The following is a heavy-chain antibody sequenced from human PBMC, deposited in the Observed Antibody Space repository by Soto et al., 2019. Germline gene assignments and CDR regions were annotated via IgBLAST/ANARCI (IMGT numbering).Heavy chain of an antibody. CDR1: GYTFTSYG. J-gene: IGHJ6*02. CDR2: ISAYNGNT. V-gene: IGHV1-18*01. D-gene: IGHD2-2*01. CDR3: ARDSCSSTSCFNYYYYGMDV. Sequence: GASVKVSCKASGYTFTSYGISWARQAPGQGLEWMGWISAYNGNTNYAQKLQGRVTMTTDTSTSTAYMELRSLRSDDTAVYYCARDSCSSTSCFNYYYYGMDVWRQGTAVTVSS.